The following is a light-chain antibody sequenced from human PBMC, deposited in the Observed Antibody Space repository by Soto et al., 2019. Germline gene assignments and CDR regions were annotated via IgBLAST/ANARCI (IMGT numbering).Light chain of an antibody. J-gene: IGKJ1*01. V-gene: IGKV1-39*01. CDR1: QSISNY. Sequence: DIQMTQSPSSLSASVGDRVTIACRASQSISNYLNWYQQRPGKAPKLLIYAASSLQSGVPSRFSGSASRKHFTLNISSLQTEDFVTYYCQLYNTFWTFGQGTKVDI. CDR3: QLYNTFWT. CDR2: AAS.